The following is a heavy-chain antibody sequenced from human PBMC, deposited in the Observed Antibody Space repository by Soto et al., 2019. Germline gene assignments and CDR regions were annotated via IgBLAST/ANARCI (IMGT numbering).Heavy chain of an antibody. CDR1: GYTFTGYY. J-gene: IGHJ4*02. Sequence: ASVKVSCKASGYTFTGYYIYWVRQAPGQGLEWMGWINPNSGATDYAQKFQGRVTMTRDTSISTAYMELRRLRSDDTAVYYCARSLNYFDYWGQGTLVTV. CDR2: INPNSGAT. V-gene: IGHV1-2*02. CDR3: ARSLNYFDY.